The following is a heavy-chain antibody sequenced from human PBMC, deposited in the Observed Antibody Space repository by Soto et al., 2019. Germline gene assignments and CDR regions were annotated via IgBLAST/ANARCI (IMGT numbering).Heavy chain of an antibody. CDR1: GGSFSGYY. CDR3: ARKMPTMIVVVIQNWFDP. D-gene: IGHD3-22*01. V-gene: IGHV4-34*01. J-gene: IGHJ5*02. Sequence: QVPLQQWGAGLLKPSETLSLTCAVYGGSFSGYYWSWIRQPPGKGLEWIGEINHSGSTNYNPSLKSRVTISVDTSKNQFSLKLSSVTAADTAVYYCARKMPTMIVVVIQNWFDPWGQGTLVTVSS. CDR2: INHSGST.